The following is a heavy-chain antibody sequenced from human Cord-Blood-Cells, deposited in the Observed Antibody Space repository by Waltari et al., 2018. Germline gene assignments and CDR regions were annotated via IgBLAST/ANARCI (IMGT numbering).Heavy chain of an antibody. CDR1: GGSFSGYY. CDR3: ARLVVTAIPDY. Sequence: QVQLQQWGAGLLKPSETLSLTCAVSGGSFSGYYWSWIRQPPGKGLEWIGEINHKGTNNSDPSRKSRVTISVDTSKNQFSLKLSSVTAADTAVYSCARLVVTAIPDYWGQGTLVTVSS. V-gene: IGHV4-34*01. D-gene: IGHD2-21*02. J-gene: IGHJ4*02. CDR2: INHKGTN.